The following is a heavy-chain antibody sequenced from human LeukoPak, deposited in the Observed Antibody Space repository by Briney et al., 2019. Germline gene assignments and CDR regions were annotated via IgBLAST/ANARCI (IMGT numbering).Heavy chain of an antibody. CDR1: GYSISSGYY. CDR2: IYHSGYT. D-gene: IGHD3-16*01. Sequence: SETLSLTCTVSGYSISSGYYWAWSRPAPGKVLEWIGSIYHSGYTHYNPSLKGRVTISVDTSKNDFSLKLSSVAAADTAIYYCARDMNPTHYFDYWGQGTLVTVSS. V-gene: IGHV4-38-2*02. J-gene: IGHJ4*02. CDR3: ARDMNPTHYFDY.